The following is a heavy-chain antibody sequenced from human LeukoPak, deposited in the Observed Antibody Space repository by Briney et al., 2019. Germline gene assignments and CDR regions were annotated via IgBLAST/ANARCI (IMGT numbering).Heavy chain of an antibody. CDR2: IYYSGST. CDR3: ARGVRYYYDGGGHPKWYFDL. V-gene: IGHV4-59*01. J-gene: IGHJ2*01. CDR1: GGSISSYY. Sequence: SETLSLTCTVSGGSISSYYWSWIRQPPGKGLEWIGYIYYSGSTNYNPSLKSRVTISVDTSKNQFSLKLSSVTAADTAVYYCARGVRYYYDGGGHPKWYFDLGGRATLVTAPS. D-gene: IGHD3-22*01.